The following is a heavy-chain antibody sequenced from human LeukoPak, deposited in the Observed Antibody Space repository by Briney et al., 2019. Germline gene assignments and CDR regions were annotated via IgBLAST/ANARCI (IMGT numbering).Heavy chain of an antibody. Sequence: GGSLRLSCAASGFTFSSYSMNWVRQAPGRGLEWVSYISSRSTTIYYADSVKGRFTISRDNAKNSLYLQMNSLRAEDTAVYYCARDPGSSGQDDAFDIWGQGTMVTVSS. V-gene: IGHV3-48*04. D-gene: IGHD6-19*01. J-gene: IGHJ3*02. CDR2: ISSRSTTI. CDR1: GFTFSSYS. CDR3: ARDPGSSGQDDAFDI.